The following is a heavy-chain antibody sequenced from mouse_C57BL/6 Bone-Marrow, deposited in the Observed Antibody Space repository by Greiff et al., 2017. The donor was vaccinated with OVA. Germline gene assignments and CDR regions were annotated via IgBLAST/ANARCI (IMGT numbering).Heavy chain of an antibody. D-gene: IGHD1-1*01. CDR2: IDPSDSDT. CDR3: ARDYGSRYYYAMGY. V-gene: IGHV1-69*01. Sequence: QVQLQQPGAELVKPGASVKLSCKASGYTFTSYWMHWVKQRPGQGLEWIGEIDPSDSDTNYNQKFKGKSTLTVDKSSSTAYMQLRSLTSEDSAVYVVARDYGSRYYYAMGYWEQGTAVTVSA. CDR1: GYTFTSYW. J-gene: IGHJ4*01.